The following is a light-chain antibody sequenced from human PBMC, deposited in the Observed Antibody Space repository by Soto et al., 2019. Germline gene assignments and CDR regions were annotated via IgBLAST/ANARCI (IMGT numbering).Light chain of an antibody. CDR2: GAS. V-gene: IGKV3-15*01. J-gene: IGKJ2*01. CDR1: QSISSN. Sequence: EIVMTQSPATLSVSPGERVTLACRASQSISSNLAWYQQKPGQAPRLLIYGASTRTTGLPARFSGSGSGTEFTLTISSLQSEYFAVYFCQQYDNWPPMYTFGQGTKLEIK. CDR3: QQYDNWPPMYT.